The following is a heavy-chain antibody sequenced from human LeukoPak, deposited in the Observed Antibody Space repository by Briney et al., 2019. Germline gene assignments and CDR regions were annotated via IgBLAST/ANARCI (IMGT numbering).Heavy chain of an antibody. CDR2: ISAYNGNT. Sequence: GESLKISCKGSGYSFTSYWIGWVRQAPGQGLEWMGWISAYNGNTNYAQKLQGRVTMTTDTSTSTAYMELRSLRSDDTAVYYCARVTYYDILTGSRGAYFDYWGQGTLVTVSS. CDR1: GYSFTSYW. D-gene: IGHD3-9*01. V-gene: IGHV1-18*04. CDR3: ARVTYYDILTGSRGAYFDY. J-gene: IGHJ4*02.